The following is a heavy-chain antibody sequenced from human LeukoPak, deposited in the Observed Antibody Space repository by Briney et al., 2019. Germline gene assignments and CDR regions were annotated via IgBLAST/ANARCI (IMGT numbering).Heavy chain of an antibody. CDR3: AREFSPEDAFDL. Sequence: GGSLRLSCTGSGFTVSSSYMSWVRQTPGKGLEWVSRVNTYGTNTNYADSVRGRFTISRDNAKNTLYLQMDSLRAEDSAIYYCAREFSPEDAFDLWGQGTRVTVSS. CDR1: GFTVSSSY. J-gene: IGHJ3*01. V-gene: IGHV3-74*01. CDR2: VNTYGTNT.